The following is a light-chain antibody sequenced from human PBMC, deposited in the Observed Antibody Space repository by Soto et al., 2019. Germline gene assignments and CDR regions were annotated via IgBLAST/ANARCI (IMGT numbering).Light chain of an antibody. Sequence: QSVLTQPASVSGSPGQSITISCTGNGSDVESYNLVSWYQQHPGKAPKLMIYEDSKRPSGVSNRFSGSKSGNSASLTISGLQAEDEADYYCCSYADTDTLVLFGGGTKLTVL. J-gene: IGLJ2*01. V-gene: IGLV2-23*01. CDR1: GSDVESYNL. CDR3: CSYADTDTLVL. CDR2: EDS.